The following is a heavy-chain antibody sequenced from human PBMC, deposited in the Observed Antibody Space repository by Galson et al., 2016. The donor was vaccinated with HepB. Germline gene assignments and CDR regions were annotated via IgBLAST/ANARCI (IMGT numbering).Heavy chain of an antibody. CDR2: IYWDGGE. V-gene: IGHV2-5*02. J-gene: IGHJ4*02. CDR3: VHIVHSGSYYYFAY. Sequence: ALVKPTQTLTLTCIFSGFSLSTTGVGVGWMRQPPGKTLEWLAHIYWDGGERYSPSLKSRLTITKDTSKNRVALTMTNMDPVDTATYYCVHIVHSGSYYYFAYWGQGTLVTVSS. CDR1: GFSLSTTGVG. D-gene: IGHD1-26*01.